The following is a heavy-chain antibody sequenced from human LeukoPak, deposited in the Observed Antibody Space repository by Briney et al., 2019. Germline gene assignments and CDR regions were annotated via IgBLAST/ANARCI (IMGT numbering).Heavy chain of an antibody. CDR1: GYTFTSYY. D-gene: IGHD6-13*01. CDR2: INPNSGGT. CDR3: ARVPRIAAAGSYFDY. Sequence: ASVKVSCKASGYTFTSYYMHWVRQAPGQGLEWMGWINPNSGGTNYAQKFQGRVTMTRDTSISTAYMELSRLRSDDTAVYYCARVPRIAAAGSYFDYRGQGTLVTVS. J-gene: IGHJ4*02. V-gene: IGHV1-2*02.